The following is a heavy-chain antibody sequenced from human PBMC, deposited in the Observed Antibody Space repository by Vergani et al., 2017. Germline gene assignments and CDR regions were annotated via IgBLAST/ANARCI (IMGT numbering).Heavy chain of an antibody. D-gene: IGHD5-12*01. CDR3: TKGSRGYTGYFFDY. V-gene: IGHV3-23*01. J-gene: IGHJ4*02. CDR2: LSASDRRT. Sequence: EVQLLESGGDLVQPGGSLRLSCAASGFTFIMHAMSWVRQAPGKGLEWVSTLSASDRRTHYADSVKGRFTISRDNSKNTLFLEMNSLRFEDTAVYYCTKGSRGYTGYFFDYWGQGTLATVSS. CDR1: GFTFIMHA.